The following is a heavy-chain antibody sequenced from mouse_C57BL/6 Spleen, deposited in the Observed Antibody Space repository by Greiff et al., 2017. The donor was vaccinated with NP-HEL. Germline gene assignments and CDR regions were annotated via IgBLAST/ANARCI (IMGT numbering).Heavy chain of an antibody. Sequence: EVKLQESGPGLVKPSQSLSLTCSVTGYSITSGYYWYWIRQFAGNILEWMGYISYDGSNNYNSSLKNRISITRDTSTNQFFLKLNSVTTEDTATYYGARESNWGGFAYWGQGTLVTVSA. J-gene: IGHJ3*01. D-gene: IGHD4-1*01. V-gene: IGHV3-6*01. CDR1: GYSITSGYY. CDR3: ARESNWGGFAY. CDR2: ISYDGSN.